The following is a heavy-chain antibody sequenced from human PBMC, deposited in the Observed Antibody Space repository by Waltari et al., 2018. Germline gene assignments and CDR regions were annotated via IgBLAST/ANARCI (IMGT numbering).Heavy chain of an antibody. Sequence: QVHLVEHGGGLVKPGESLRLACVASGFPFDNFCMSWIRKAPGKGLEWISYIRYSSLNTKTADSVKCRFTISRDNDKNALILQMDRLRVEGTGDYYCARDSGNDEGRFEHWGQGALGTVSA. CDR2: IRYSSLNT. J-gene: IGHJ4*02. CDR1: GFPFDNFC. V-gene: IGHV3-11*05. CDR3: ARDSGNDEGRFEH. D-gene: IGHD1-1*01.